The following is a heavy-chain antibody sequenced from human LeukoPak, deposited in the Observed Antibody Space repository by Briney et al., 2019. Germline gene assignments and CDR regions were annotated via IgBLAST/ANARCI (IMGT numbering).Heavy chain of an antibody. D-gene: IGHD5-12*01. CDR1: GFTFSSYW. Sequence: GGSLGLSCAASGFTFSSYWMHWVSQAHGKGLVWVSRINSDGSSTSYADSVKGRFTISRDNAKNTLHLQMNSLRAEDTAVYYCARPLYRGYDLVGLGPWGQGTRVTVSS. CDR3: ARPLYRGYDLVGLGP. J-gene: IGHJ5*02. V-gene: IGHV3-74*01. CDR2: INSDGSST.